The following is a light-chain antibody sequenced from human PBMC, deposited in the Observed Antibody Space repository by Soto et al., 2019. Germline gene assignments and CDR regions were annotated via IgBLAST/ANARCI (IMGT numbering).Light chain of an antibody. CDR3: QHYNSYSEA. J-gene: IGKJ1*01. CDR2: KAS. V-gene: IGKV1-5*03. Sequence: DIQMTQSPSTLSGSVGDRVTITCRASQTISSWLAWYQQKPGKAPKLLIYKASTLKSGVPSRFSGSGSVTEFTLTISSLQPDDFATYYRQHYNSYSEAFGQRTKVDI. CDR1: QTISSW.